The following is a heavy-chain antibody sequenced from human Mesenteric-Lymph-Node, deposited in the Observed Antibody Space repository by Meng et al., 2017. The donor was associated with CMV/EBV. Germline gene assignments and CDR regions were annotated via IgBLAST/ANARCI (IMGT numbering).Heavy chain of an antibody. CDR1: GVSISSYY. D-gene: IGHD3-16*01. CDR2: INYSGST. CDR3: AREGEWHHNWFDP. Sequence: GSLRLSCTVSGVSISSYYWSWIRRPPGKGLEWIGYINYSGSTSYNPSLKSRVTMSLDTSKNQFSLKLTSVTVADTAVYFCAREGEWHHNWFDPWGQGTLVTVSS. V-gene: IGHV4-59*01. J-gene: IGHJ5*02.